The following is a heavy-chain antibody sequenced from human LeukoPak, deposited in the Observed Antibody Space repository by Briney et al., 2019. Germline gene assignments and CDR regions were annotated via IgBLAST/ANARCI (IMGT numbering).Heavy chain of an antibody. CDR2: ISASGTAI. D-gene: IGHD3-16*01. J-gene: IGHJ4*02. CDR1: GFTFSSFS. V-gene: IGHV3-48*04. CDR3: AKGSVSLIITSEFDY. Sequence: PGGSLRLSCAASGFTFSSFSMTWIRQAPGKGLEWLSGISASGTAIYYRDSLKGRFTISRDNAKNSLYLQMNNLRAEDTAFYYCAKGSVSLIITSEFDYWGQGTLVTVSS.